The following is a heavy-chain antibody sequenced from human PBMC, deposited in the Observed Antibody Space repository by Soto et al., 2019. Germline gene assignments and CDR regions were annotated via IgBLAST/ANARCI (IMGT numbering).Heavy chain of an antibody. CDR2: IRGRDGNI. Sequence: QVQLVESGGGLVKPGGSLRLSCAASGFTFSDSFMSWSRQTPGKGLEWFSYIRGRDGNIYYADSVRGRFTISRDNAKNSVYLQMNSLRAESTAVYYCAGNQGPNNMAVWGKGTTVTVS. V-gene: IGHV3-11*01. CDR3: AGNQGPNNMAV. CDR1: GFTFSDSF. J-gene: IGHJ6*03.